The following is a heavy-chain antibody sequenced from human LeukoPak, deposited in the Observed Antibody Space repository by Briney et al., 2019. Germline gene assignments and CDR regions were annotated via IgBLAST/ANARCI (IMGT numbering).Heavy chain of an antibody. CDR1: GYTFTSYG. D-gene: IGHD3-3*01. CDR3: ARGAHYDFWSGYSPHYYYYYMDV. CDR2: ISAYNGNT. Sequence: ASVKVSCKASGYTFTSYGISWVRQAPGQGLEWMGWISAYNGNTNYAQKLQGRVTMTTDTSTSTAYMELRSPRSDDAAVYYCARGAHYDFWSGYSPHYYYYYMDVWGKGTTVTVSS. J-gene: IGHJ6*03. V-gene: IGHV1-18*01.